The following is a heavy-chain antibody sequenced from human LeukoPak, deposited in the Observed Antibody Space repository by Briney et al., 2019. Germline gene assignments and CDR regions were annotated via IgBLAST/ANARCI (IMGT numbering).Heavy chain of an antibody. CDR1: GGSISSNY. CDR3: ARTGSYNPYDWFDP. Sequence: PSETLSLTCTVSGGSISSNYWSWIRQPPGKGLEWIGYVYYSGSTTHNPSLKSRVTISVDTSKKQFSLNLSSVTAADTAVYYCARTGSYNPYDWFDPWGQGTLVTVSS. CDR2: VYYSGST. D-gene: IGHD1-14*01. V-gene: IGHV4-59*08. J-gene: IGHJ5*02.